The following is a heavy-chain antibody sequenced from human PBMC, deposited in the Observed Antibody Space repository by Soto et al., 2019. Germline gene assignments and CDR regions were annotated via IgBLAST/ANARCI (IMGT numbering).Heavy chain of an antibody. Sequence: EVPRVESGGGLVQPGGSLRLSCAASGFTFSNYWMHWVRQAPGKGLVWVSRINSDGSRTNYADSVKGRFTISRDNAKDTLYLQMNSLRVEDTAVYFCARVAVGYYYMDVWVKGDTVTVS. CDR1: GFTFSNYW. V-gene: IGHV3-74*01. CDR2: INSDGSRT. CDR3: ARVAVGYYYMDV. J-gene: IGHJ6*03.